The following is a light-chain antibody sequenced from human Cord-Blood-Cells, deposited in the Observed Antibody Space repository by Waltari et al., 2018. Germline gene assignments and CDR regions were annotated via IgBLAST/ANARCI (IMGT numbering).Light chain of an antibody. J-gene: IGLJ3*02. V-gene: IGLV1-47*01. CDR1: SSNIGSTY. Sequence: QSVLTHPPSASGTPGQRVTISCSGSSSNIGSTYVSWYQQLPGTAPKLLIYRNNQRPAGVPDRFSGSKSGTSASLAISGLRSEDEADDYCAAWDDSLSGRVFGGGTKLTVL. CDR2: RNN. CDR3: AAWDDSLSGRV.